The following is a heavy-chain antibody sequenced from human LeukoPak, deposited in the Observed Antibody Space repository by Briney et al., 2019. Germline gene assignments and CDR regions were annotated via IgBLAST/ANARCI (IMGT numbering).Heavy chain of an antibody. V-gene: IGHV3-23*01. D-gene: IGHD6-19*01. Sequence: GGTLRLSCAASGFTFSNYGMSWVRQAPGKGLEWVSAISGSGVTTYYADSVKGRFTISRDNSKHTLYLQMNSLRAEDTAVYYCAKIQAVAGTIGAFDIWGQGTMVTVSS. J-gene: IGHJ3*02. CDR3: AKIQAVAGTIGAFDI. CDR2: ISGSGVTT. CDR1: GFTFSNYG.